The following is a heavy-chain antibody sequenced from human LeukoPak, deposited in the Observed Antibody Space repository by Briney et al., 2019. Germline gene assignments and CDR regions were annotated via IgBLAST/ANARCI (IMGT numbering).Heavy chain of an antibody. Sequence: PSETLSLTCTVSGGSISSGSYYWSWIRQPAGKGLEWIGRIYTSGSTNYNPSLKSRVTISVDKSKNQFSLKLSSVTAADTAVYYCAREGSGYYFFDYWGQGTLVTVSS. D-gene: IGHD3-22*01. V-gene: IGHV4-61*02. J-gene: IGHJ4*02. CDR2: IYTSGST. CDR3: AREGSGYYFFDY. CDR1: GGSISSGSYY.